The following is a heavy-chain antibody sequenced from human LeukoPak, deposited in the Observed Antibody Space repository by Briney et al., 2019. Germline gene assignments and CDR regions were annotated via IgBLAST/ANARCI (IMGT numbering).Heavy chain of an antibody. CDR2: IIPIFGTA. Sequence: ASVKVSCKASGGTFSSYAISWVRQAPGQGLEWMGGIIPIFGTANYAQKFQGRVTITADESTSTACMELSSLRSEDTAVYYCARDYRRYYCDSSGYYYYYYMDVWGKGTTVTISS. J-gene: IGHJ6*03. CDR1: GGTFSSYA. CDR3: ARDYRRYYCDSSGYYYYYYMDV. D-gene: IGHD3-22*01. V-gene: IGHV1-69*13.